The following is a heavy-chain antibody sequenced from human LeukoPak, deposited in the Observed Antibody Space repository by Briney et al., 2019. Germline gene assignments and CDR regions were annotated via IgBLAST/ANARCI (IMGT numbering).Heavy chain of an antibody. Sequence: GGSLRLSCAAFGFTFSSYSMNWVRQAPGKGLEWGSYISSSSSTIYYADSVKGRFTISRDNAKNSLYLQMNSLRAEDTAVYYCARDTGPANFWSGYYPLWGQGTLVTVSS. V-gene: IGHV3-48*01. CDR1: GFTFSSYS. CDR2: ISSSSSTI. J-gene: IGHJ4*02. CDR3: ARDTGPANFWSGYYPL. D-gene: IGHD3-3*01.